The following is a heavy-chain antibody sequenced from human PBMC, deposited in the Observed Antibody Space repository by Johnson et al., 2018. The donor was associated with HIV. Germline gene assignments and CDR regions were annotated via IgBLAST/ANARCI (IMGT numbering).Heavy chain of an antibody. D-gene: IGHD4-17*01. V-gene: IGHV3-20*04. Sequence: VQLVESGGGVVRPGGSLRLSCAASGFTFDHYVMHWVRHGPGKGLEWVAGIGWDGFTIGYVDSVKGRFTISRDNAKNSLYIQMSGLREEDTALYYCARHAGGDFTYGLFQHWGRGTLVTVSS. CDR2: IGWDGFTI. J-gene: IGHJ1*01. CDR3: ARHAGGDFTYGLFQH. CDR1: GFTFDHYV.